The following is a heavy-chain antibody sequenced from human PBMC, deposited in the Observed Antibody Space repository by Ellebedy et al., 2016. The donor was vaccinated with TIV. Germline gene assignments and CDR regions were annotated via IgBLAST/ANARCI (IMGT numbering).Heavy chain of an antibody. J-gene: IGHJ4*02. Sequence: MPGGSLRLSCTVPGGSISSYDWSWIRQPPGKGLEWIGYIYYSGSTNYNPSLKSRVTISVDTSKNQFSLKLSSVTAADTAVYYCARASRTNFDYWGQGTLVTVSS. D-gene: IGHD1/OR15-1a*01. CDR2: IYYSGST. CDR1: GGSISSYD. V-gene: IGHV4-59*01. CDR3: ARASRTNFDY.